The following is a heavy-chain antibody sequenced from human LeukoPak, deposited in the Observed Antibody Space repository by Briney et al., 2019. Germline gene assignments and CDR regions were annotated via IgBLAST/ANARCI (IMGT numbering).Heavy chain of an antibody. CDR3: AKDIEVSITGHYFDL. CDR1: GFTFSSYA. D-gene: IGHD2/OR15-2a*01. V-gene: IGHV3-23*01. Sequence: GGSLRLSCAASGFTFSSYAMSWVRQAPGQGLEWLSAISGSGGSTHHADSVKGRCSISRGNSKTTLYLQMNSLRAEDTAVYYCAKDIEVSITGHYFDLWGRGTLVTVSS. CDR2: ISGSGGST. J-gene: IGHJ2*01.